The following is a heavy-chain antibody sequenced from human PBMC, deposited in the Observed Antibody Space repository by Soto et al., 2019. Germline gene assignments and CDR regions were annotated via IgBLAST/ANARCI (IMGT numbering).Heavy chain of an antibody. V-gene: IGHV3-23*01. CDR3: AKVSSSCWYEDPSLDY. CDR2: ISGSGGST. J-gene: IGHJ4*02. D-gene: IGHD6-19*01. Sequence: EVQLLESGGGLVQPGGSLRLSCAASGFTFSSNAMSWVRQAPGKGLEWVSAISGSGGSTYYADSVKGRFTISRDNSKNTLYLQMNSLRAEDTAVYYCAKVSSSCWYEDPSLDYWGQGTLVTVSS. CDR1: GFTFSSNA.